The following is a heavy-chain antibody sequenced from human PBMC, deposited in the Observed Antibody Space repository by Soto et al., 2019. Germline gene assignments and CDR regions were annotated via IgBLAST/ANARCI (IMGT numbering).Heavy chain of an antibody. J-gene: IGHJ4*02. CDR2: ITSSSTYI. CDR1: GFTFSSFA. D-gene: IGHD6-19*01. V-gene: IGHV3-21*01. CDR3: ARAQIGSGWLVDY. Sequence: EVQLVEFGGGLVKPGGSLRLSCAASGFTFSSFAMSWVRQAPGKGLEWVPSITSSSTYIYYADSVKGRFTISRDNTKNSLYLQMNSLRAEDTAVYYCARAQIGSGWLVDYWGQGTLVTVSS.